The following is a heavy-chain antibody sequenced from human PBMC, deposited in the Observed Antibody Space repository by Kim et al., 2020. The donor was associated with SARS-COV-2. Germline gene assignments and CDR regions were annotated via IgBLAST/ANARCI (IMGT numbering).Heavy chain of an antibody. D-gene: IGHD1-26*01. Sequence: TNPPPSLKRRVTKSVDQPKTQFSLKLSSVTAADTAVYYCARGGGSYFDYWGQGTLVTVSS. CDR3: ARGGGSYFDY. CDR2: T. V-gene: IGHV4-59*09. J-gene: IGHJ4*02.